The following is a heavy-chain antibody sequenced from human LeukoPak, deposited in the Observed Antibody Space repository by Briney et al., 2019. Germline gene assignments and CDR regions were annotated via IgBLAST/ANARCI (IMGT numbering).Heavy chain of an antibody. CDR2: IGNDGRAK. Sequence: GGSLRLSCVASGFSFSNYGIHWVRQAPGKGLEWVAVIGNDGRAKYYADSVRGRFTISRDNSENTLYLQMDSLRSEDTALYYCAKDFHYDSSGYVDYWGQGTLVTVSS. J-gene: IGHJ4*02. CDR3: AKDFHYDSSGYVDY. D-gene: IGHD3-22*01. V-gene: IGHV3-30*18. CDR1: GFSFSNYG.